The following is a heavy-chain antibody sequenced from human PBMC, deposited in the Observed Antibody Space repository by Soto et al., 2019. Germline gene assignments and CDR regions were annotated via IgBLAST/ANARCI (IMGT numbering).Heavy chain of an antibody. CDR3: AKDRGECTSSPCDS. V-gene: IGHV3-23*01. CDR2: ISGSGGST. J-gene: IGHJ4*02. CDR1: GFTFSNSA. Sequence: EVQLLESGGGLVQPGGSLRLSCAASGFTFSNSAMSWVRQAPGKGLEWVSVISGSGGSTYYADSVKGRFTISRDNSKNTLYLHMNSLRAEDAAVYYCAKDRGECTSSPCDSWGQGTLVTVSS. D-gene: IGHD3-10*01.